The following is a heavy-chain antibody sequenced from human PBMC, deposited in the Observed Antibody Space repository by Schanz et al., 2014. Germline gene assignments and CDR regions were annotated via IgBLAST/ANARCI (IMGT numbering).Heavy chain of an antibody. J-gene: IGHJ6*03. CDR3: AKLGTGMAVAGSVIDYYYYCMDV. V-gene: IGHV1-69*04. CDR2: IIPSLGLA. Sequence: QVQLVQSGAEAKKPGSSVKVSCKLSGGTFSSFGINWVRQAPGQGLEWMGRIIPSLGLAKYEQKIQDKVTITADTATATAYMELSSLRSEDAAMYYCAKLGTGMAVAGSVIDYYYYCMDVWGEGTTXTVSS. D-gene: IGHD6-19*01. CDR1: GGTFSSFG.